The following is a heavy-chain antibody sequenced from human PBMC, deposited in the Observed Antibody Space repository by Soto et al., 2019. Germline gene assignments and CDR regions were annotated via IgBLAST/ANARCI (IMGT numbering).Heavy chain of an antibody. CDR2: IYPGDSDT. CDR3: ARYPAYYDILTGYSFDY. D-gene: IGHD3-9*01. Sequence: PGESLKISCKGSGYSFTSYWIGWVRQMPGKGLEWMGIIYPGDSDTRYSPSFQGQVTISADKSISTAYLQWSSLKASDTAMYYCARYPAYYDILTGYSFDYWGQGTPVTVSS. CDR1: GYSFTSYW. V-gene: IGHV5-51*01. J-gene: IGHJ4*02.